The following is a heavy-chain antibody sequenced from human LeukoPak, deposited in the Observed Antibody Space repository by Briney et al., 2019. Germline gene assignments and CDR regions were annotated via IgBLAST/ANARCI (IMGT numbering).Heavy chain of an antibody. Sequence: GGSLRLSCAASGFTFSNHAMSWVRQAPGKGLEWVSGISSSGSSTFFADHVKGRFTISRDNAKNSLYLQVNTLQAEDTAVYYCARRSPGSSSLFFYYMDVWGKGTTVTVSS. CDR2: ISSSGSST. CDR3: ARRSPGSSSLFFYYMDV. CDR1: GFTFSNHA. J-gene: IGHJ6*03. V-gene: IGHV3-23*01. D-gene: IGHD1-26*01.